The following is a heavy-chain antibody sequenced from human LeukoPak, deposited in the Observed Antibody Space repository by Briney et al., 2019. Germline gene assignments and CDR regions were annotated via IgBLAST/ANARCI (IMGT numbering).Heavy chain of an antibody. CDR1: GYTFTSYD. CDR2: MNPNSGNT. J-gene: IGHJ3*02. V-gene: IGHV1-8*01. CDR3: ARVSNEQQWLVPRRGAFDI. D-gene: IGHD6-19*01. Sequence: GASVKVSCKASGYTFTSYDINWVRQATGQGLEWMGWMNPNSGNTGYAQKFQGRVTMTRNTSISTAYMELSSLRSEDTAVYYCARVSNEQQWLVPRRGAFDIWGQGTMVTVSS.